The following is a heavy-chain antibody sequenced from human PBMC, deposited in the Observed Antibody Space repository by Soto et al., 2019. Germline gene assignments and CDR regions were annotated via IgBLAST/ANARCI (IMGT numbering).Heavy chain of an antibody. J-gene: IGHJ6*02. D-gene: IGHD1-1*01. CDR1: GYTFTSYA. Sequence: GASVKVSCTASGYTFTSYAMHWVRQAPGQRLEWMGWINAGNGNTKYSQKFQGRVTITRDTSASTAYMELSSLRSEDTAVYYCARVNTTGTTWYSYYYGMDVWGQGTTVTVSS. V-gene: IGHV1-3*01. CDR2: INAGNGNT. CDR3: ARVNTTGTTWYSYYYGMDV.